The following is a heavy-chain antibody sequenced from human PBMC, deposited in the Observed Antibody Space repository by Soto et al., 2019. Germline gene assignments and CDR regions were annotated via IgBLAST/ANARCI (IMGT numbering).Heavy chain of an antibody. J-gene: IGHJ6*02. CDR3: ARGIRGVNYYGMDV. V-gene: IGHV4-31*03. CDR1: GGSIRSGGYY. Sequence: PSETLSLTCTVSGGSIRSGGYYWSWIRQHPGKGLEWIGYIYYSGTTYYNPSLKSRVTTSTDMSENQFSLKLSSVTAADTAVYYCARGIRGVNYYGMDVWGQGTTVTVSS. CDR2: IYYSGTT. D-gene: IGHD3-10*01.